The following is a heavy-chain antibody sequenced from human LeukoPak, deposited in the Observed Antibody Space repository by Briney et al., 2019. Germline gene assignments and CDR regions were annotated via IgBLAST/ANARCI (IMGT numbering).Heavy chain of an antibody. CDR3: TRRGPDGGNSY. J-gene: IGHJ4*02. CDR1: GFTFSGSA. V-gene: IGHV3-73*01. D-gene: IGHD4-23*01. CDR2: IRSKTNSYAT. Sequence: GGSLRLSCAASGFTFSGSAMYWVRQASGKGLEWVGHIRSKTNSYATIYAASVKGRFTISRDDSKNTAYLQMNSLKTEDTAVYYCTRRGPDGGNSYWGQGTLVTVSS.